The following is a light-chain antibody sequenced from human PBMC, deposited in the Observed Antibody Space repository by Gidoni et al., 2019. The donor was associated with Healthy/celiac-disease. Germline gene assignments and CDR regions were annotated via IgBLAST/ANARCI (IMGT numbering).Light chain of an antibody. CDR2: AAS. V-gene: IGKV1-39*01. CDR3: QQSYSTFKT. J-gene: IGKJ3*01. Sequence: DIQMTQSPSSLSASVGDRVTITCRASQSISSYLNWYQQKPGKAPKLLIYAASSLQSGVPSRSSGSGSGTDFTLTISSLQPEDFATYYCQQSYSTFKTFXPXTKVDIK. CDR1: QSISSY.